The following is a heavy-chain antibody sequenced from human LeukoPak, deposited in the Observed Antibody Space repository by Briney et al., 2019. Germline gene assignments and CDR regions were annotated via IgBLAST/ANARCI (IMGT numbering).Heavy chain of an antibody. J-gene: IGHJ4*02. D-gene: IGHD1-26*01. Sequence: GGSLRLSCAASGFTFSSYWMNWVRQAPGKGLEWVANIKPDGGETYYVDSVKGRFTISRDNAKNSLYLQMNSLRAGDTAVYYCARDSFRGSYSDYWGQGTLVTVSS. CDR3: ARDSFRGSYSDY. CDR2: IKPDGGET. V-gene: IGHV3-7*01. CDR1: GFTFSSYW.